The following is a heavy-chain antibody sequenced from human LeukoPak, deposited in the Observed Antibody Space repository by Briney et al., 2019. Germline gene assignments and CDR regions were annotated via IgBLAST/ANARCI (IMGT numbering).Heavy chain of an antibody. CDR2: IYYSGST. V-gene: IGHV4-59*01. CDR1: GGSISSYY. CDR3: ARETGYYGSGNFDY. D-gene: IGHD3-10*01. Sequence: SETLSLTCTVSGGSISSYYWSWIRQPPGKGLEWIGYIYYSGSTNYNPSLKSRVTISVDTSKNRFSLKLSSVTAADTAVYYCARETGYYGSGNFDYWGQGTLVTVSS. J-gene: IGHJ4*02.